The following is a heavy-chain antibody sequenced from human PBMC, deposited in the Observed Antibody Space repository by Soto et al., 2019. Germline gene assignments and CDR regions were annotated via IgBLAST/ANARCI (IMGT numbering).Heavy chain of an antibody. V-gene: IGHV1-69*02. CDR2: IIPILGIA. CDR3: ARGDSSYYYYYMDV. J-gene: IGHJ6*03. Sequence: SSVNGYCTASVDGYSIYTSSWGRQTKGQGLEWMGRIIPILGIANYAQKFQGRVTITADKSTSTAYMELSSLRSEDTAVYYCARGDSSYYYYYMDVWGNGTTVTVSS. D-gene: IGHD6-6*01. CDR1: VDGYSIYT.